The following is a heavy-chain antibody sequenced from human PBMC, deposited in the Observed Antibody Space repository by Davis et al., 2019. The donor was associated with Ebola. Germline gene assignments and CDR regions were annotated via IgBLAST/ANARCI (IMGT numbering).Heavy chain of an antibody. CDR3: AKGGGDYGDSQYYFDY. V-gene: IGHV3-30*02. J-gene: IGHJ4*02. D-gene: IGHD4-17*01. CDR2: IWNDEKTK. CDR1: GLNLPNSGLTFAHYG. Sequence: GGSLRLSCAASGLNLPNSGLTFAHYGMHWVRQSPGKGLEWVAIIWNDEKTKYYADSVRGRFTISRDNSKNTLYLQMDTLRTEDTAVYYCAKGGGDYGDSQYYFDYWGQGTLVTVSS.